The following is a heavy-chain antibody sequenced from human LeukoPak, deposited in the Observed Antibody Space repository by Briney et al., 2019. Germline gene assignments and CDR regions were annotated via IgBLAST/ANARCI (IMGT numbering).Heavy chain of an antibody. CDR1: GGSSTAYY. Sequence: SQTLSLTRAVYGGSSTAYYSSWIRHPPGKGLEWIGEIKHSGSTNINPSLKSRVTISVDTSRNQFSMKLSPVTAADTAEYYCARLLRGGRDTAMVTMIVVRAKPGAFDSWGQGTMVTVSS. CDR2: IKHSGST. D-gene: IGHD5-18*01. J-gene: IGHJ3*02. V-gene: IGHV4-34*01. CDR3: ARLLRGGRDTAMVTMIVVRAKPGAFDS.